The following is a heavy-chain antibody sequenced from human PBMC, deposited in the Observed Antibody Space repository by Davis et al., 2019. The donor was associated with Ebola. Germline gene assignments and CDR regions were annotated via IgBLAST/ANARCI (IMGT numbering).Heavy chain of an antibody. D-gene: IGHD4-11*01. CDR1: GFTFSNYA. J-gene: IGHJ6*02. V-gene: IGHV3-23*01. CDR3: AKGTVTTPYYFYGMDV. CDR2: IKATGDAT. Sequence: PGGSLRLSCAASGFTFSNYAMNWVRQAPGKGLEWVSGIKATGDATYYADSVKGRFTISRDNSKNTMYLQMNSLRPEDTGVYYCAKGTVTTPYYFYGMDVWGQGTTVTVYS.